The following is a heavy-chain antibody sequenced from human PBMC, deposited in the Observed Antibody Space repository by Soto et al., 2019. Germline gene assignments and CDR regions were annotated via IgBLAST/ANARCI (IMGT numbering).Heavy chain of an antibody. Sequence: QLQLQESGSGLVRPSQTLSLTCAVSGGSISSVGYSWNWIRQPPGKGLDWIGYIYHSGSTLYNPPLKSRATKSVDKSENQFSLKLSSVTAADTAVNCCARTQLEGNWFDPWGQGTLVTVSS. J-gene: IGHJ5*02. CDR3: ARTQLEGNWFDP. D-gene: IGHD1-1*01. V-gene: IGHV4-30-2*01. CDR2: IYHSGST. CDR1: GGSISSVGYS.